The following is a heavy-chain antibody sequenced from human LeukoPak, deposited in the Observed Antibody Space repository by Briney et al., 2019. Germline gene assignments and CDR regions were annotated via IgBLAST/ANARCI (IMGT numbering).Heavy chain of an antibody. V-gene: IGHV3-23*01. CDR1: GFTFSSYA. D-gene: IGHD3-9*01. CDR2: ISGSGGST. Sequence: QTGGSLRLSCAASGFTFSSYAMSWVRQAPGKGLEWVSAISGSGGSTYYADSVKGRFTISRDNSKNTLYLQMNSLRAEDTAVYYCARIEFDWFQVYWGQGTLVTVSS. CDR3: ARIEFDWFQVY. J-gene: IGHJ4*02.